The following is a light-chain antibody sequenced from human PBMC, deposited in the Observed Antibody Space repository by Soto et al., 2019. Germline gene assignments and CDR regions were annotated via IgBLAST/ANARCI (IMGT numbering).Light chain of an antibody. V-gene: IGLV4-69*01. CDR3: QTWGSGIYWV. Sequence: QPVLTQSPSASASLGASVKLTCTLSSGHSSYAIAWHQQQPEKGPRYLMKLNSDGSHSKGDGIPDRFSGSSSGAERHLTISSLQSEDEADYYCQTWGSGIYWVFGGGTKLTVL. J-gene: IGLJ3*02. CDR2: LNSDGSH. CDR1: SGHSSYA.